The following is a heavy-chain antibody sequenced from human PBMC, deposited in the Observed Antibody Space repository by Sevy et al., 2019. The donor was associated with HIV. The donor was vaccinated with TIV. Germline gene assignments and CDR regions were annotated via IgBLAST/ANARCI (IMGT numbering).Heavy chain of an antibody. CDR1: GFTFGSYY. J-gene: IGHJ4*02. V-gene: IGHV3-7*01. CDR2: IRPAGSEK. Sequence: GGSLRLSCVASGFTFGSYYMSWVRQAPGRGPECVAKIRPAGSEKYYVDSVKGRFTGSRDNAKNSLSLQMDSLRAEDTAVYYCGREDFSRFDYWGQGSLVTVSS. CDR3: GREDFSRFDY.